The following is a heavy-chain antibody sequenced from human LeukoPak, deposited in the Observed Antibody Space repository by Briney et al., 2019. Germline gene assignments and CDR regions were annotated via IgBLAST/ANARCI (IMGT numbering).Heavy chain of an antibody. Sequence: GGSLRLSCAASGFTFSDYYMSWIRQAPGKGPEWVSYISSSGSTIYYADSVKGRFTISRDNAKNTLYLQMNSLRAEDTAVYYCARERRDYYYYYYMDVWGKGTTVTVSS. V-gene: IGHV3-11*04. CDR2: ISSSGSTI. CDR3: ARERRDYYYYYYMDV. J-gene: IGHJ6*03. CDR1: GFTFSDYY.